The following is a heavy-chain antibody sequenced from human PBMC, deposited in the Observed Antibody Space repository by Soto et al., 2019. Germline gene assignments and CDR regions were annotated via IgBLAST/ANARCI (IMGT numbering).Heavy chain of an antibody. V-gene: IGHV3-13*01. D-gene: IGHD1-26*01. J-gene: IGHJ4*02. Sequence: SLRLSCAASGFTFSSYYMNWVRLVPEKGLEWVSVIYSSGPTYYPGSVKGRFTISRENAKNSLYLQMNSLRAGDTAVYYCARSGSLDYWGQGTLVTVSS. CDR3: ARSGSLDY. CDR2: IYSSGPT. CDR1: GFTFSSYY.